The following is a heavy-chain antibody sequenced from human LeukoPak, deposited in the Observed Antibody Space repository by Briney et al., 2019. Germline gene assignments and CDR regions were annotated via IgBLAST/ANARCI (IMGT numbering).Heavy chain of an antibody. J-gene: IGHJ4*02. CDR2: ISAYNGST. CDR3: ARCIAVAVPDY. V-gene: IGHV1-18*04. Sequence: GASVKVSCKASGYTFTSYGLSWVRQAPGQGLGWMGWISAYNGSTNYAQKLQGRVTMTTDTYTSTAYMELRSLRSDDTAVYYCARCIAVAVPDYWGQGTLVTVSS. CDR1: GYTFTSYG. D-gene: IGHD6-19*01.